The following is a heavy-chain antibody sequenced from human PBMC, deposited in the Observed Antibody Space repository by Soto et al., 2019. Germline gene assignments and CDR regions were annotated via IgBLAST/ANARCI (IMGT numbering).Heavy chain of an antibody. CDR2: IKQDGSEK. J-gene: IGHJ6*03. Sequence: GGSLRLSCAASGFTFSDYWMTWVRQAPGKGLEWVANIKQDGSEKDYVDSLKGRFTISRDNARNSLYLQMNSLRADDTAVYYCARDHYYYIDVWGTGTTVTVSS. CDR1: GFTFSDYW. V-gene: IGHV3-7*01. CDR3: ARDHYYYIDV.